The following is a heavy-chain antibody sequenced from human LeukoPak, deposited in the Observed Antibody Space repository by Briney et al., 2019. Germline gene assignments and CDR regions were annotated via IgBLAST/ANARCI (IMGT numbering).Heavy chain of an antibody. D-gene: IGHD1-26*01. V-gene: IGHV1-18*01. CDR3: ARVWVGATLFDY. Sequence: ASVKVSCKASGYTFTSYGISWVRQAPGQGLEWMGWISAYNGNTNYAQKLRGRVTMTTDTSTSTAYMELRSLRSDDTAVYYCARVWVGATLFDYWGQGTLVTVSS. CDR2: ISAYNGNT. CDR1: GYTFTSYG. J-gene: IGHJ4*02.